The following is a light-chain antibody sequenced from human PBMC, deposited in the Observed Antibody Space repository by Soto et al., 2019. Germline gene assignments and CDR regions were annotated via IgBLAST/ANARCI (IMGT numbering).Light chain of an antibody. CDR3: QQRSVWPIT. J-gene: IGKJ5*01. CDR1: RSLSSSY. Sequence: EIVLTQSPGTLSLSPGERATLSCRASRSLSSSYLAWYQHKPGQSPRLLIYDASHRATGVPARFSGSGSGTDFTLTISSLEPEDFAVYYCQQRSVWPITFGQGTRLEIK. V-gene: IGKV3D-20*02. CDR2: DAS.